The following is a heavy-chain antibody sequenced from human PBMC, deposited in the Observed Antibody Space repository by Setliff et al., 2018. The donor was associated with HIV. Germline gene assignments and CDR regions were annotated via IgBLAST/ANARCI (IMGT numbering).Heavy chain of an antibody. V-gene: IGHV3-7*01. CDR3: ARDPGSGWYVNRYLDY. Sequence: GGSLRLSCAASGFAFSDYWMSWVRQAPGKGLEWVAKQHGSEQYYVDSVKGRFTISRDDAKNSLYLQMNSLRAEDTAVYYCARDPGSGWYVNRYLDYWGQGTLVTVSS. CDR2: QHGSEQ. D-gene: IGHD6-19*01. J-gene: IGHJ4*02. CDR1: GFAFSDYW.